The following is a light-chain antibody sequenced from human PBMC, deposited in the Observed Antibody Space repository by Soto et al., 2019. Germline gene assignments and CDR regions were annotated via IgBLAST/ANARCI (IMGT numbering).Light chain of an antibody. J-gene: IGKJ1*01. CDR1: QSVVYSDGIDY. Sequence: DVVMTQSPLSLPVTLGQSASISCRSSQSVVYSDGIDYLSWFQQRPGQSPRRLIYKASNRDSGVPDRFSGSGSGTDFTLTISRVEAEDVGVYYYMQGTHWPPTFGRGTKVEIK. V-gene: IGKV2-30*01. CDR3: MQGTHWPPT. CDR2: KAS.